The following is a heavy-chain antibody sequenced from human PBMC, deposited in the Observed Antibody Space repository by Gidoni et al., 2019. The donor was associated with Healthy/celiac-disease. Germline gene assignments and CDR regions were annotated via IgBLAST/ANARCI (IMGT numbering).Heavy chain of an antibody. D-gene: IGHD3-22*01. Sequence: LSASGPRRVMPSETLSLTCPLSVGPISMYYWSWIRQPAGKGLEWIGRIYTSGSTNYNPSLKSRVTMSVDTYKNQFYLKLSSVNAADAAVYYCGRKGGDYYDNSGYPLDYWGQGTLVTVSS. V-gene: IGHV4-4*07. CDR3: GRKGGDYYDNSGYPLDY. CDR2: IYTSGST. J-gene: IGHJ4*02. CDR1: VGPISMYY.